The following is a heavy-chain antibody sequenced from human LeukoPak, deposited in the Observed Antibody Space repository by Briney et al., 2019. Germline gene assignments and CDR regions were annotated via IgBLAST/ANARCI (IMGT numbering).Heavy chain of an antibody. J-gene: IGHJ4*02. CDR1: GGTFSSYA. Sequence: GASVKVSCKASGGTFSSYAISWVRQAPGQGLEWMGIINPSGGSTSYAQKFQGRVTMTRDTSTSTVYMELSSLRSEDTAVYYCARASKRGYSGYAGYWGQGTLVTVSS. CDR3: ARASKRGYSGYAGY. D-gene: IGHD5-12*01. CDR2: INPSGGST. V-gene: IGHV1-46*01.